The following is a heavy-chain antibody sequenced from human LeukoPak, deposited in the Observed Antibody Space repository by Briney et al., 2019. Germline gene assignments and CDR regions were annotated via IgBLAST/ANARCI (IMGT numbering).Heavy chain of an antibody. J-gene: IGHJ5*02. CDR3: ARHNSVEHTAWWFEA. Sequence: APVKVSCKASGYTFTSYYMHWVRQAPGQGLEWMGIINPSGGSTSYAQKVQGRVTMTRDMSTSTDYMELSSLRYEYTAVYYCARHNSVEHTAWWFEAWGQGTLVTVSS. D-gene: IGHD1/OR15-1a*01. CDR1: GYTFTSYY. CDR2: INPSGGST. V-gene: IGHV1-46*01.